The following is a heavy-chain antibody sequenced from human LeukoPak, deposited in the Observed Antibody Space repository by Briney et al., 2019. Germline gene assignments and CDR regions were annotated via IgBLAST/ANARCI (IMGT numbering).Heavy chain of an antibody. CDR1: GFTFSTYS. J-gene: IGHJ4*02. CDR3: ARAGLLFYFDY. CDR2: ISSRGSYI. V-gene: IGHV3-21*01. Sequence: PGGSLRLSCAASGFTFSTYSMNWVRQAPGKGLEWVSSISSRGSYIYYADSVKGRFTISRDNARDSLFLQMNSLRVEDTAIYYCARAGLLFYFDYWGQGALVTVSS. D-gene: IGHD2/OR15-2a*01.